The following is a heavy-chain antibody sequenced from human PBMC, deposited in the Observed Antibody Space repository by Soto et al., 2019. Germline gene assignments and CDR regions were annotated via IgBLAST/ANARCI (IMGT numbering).Heavy chain of an antibody. CDR1: GYTFTGYY. CDR2: INPNSGGT. J-gene: IGHJ4*02. Sequence: QVQLVQSGAEVKKPGAPVKVSCKASGYTFTGYYMHWVRQAPGQGLEWMGWINPNSGGTNYAQKCQGWVNMTRDTSISKAYMELSRLRSDDTAVYYCARPAEPGVISNQGDYFDYWGQGTLVTVSS. CDR3: ARPAEPGVISNQGDYFDY. V-gene: IGHV1-2*04. D-gene: IGHD1-26*01.